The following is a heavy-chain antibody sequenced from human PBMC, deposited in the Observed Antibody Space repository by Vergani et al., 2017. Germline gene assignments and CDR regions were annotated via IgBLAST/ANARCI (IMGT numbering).Heavy chain of an antibody. V-gene: IGHV3-7*01. CDR1: GFLFSDYW. J-gene: IGHJ3*02. D-gene: IGHD3-3*01. CDR3: ARDGHYSVVSGYYIGGGFDM. CDR2: IKQDGSEE. Sequence: EVQLVESGGGLVQPGGSLRLSCAASGFLFSDYWLNWVRQSPGGGLEWVANIKQDGSEELYVDSVKGQFTVSRDISKNSLFLQMNSLRPEDTARYYCARDGHYSVVSGYYIGGGFDMWCQGTMVTVAS.